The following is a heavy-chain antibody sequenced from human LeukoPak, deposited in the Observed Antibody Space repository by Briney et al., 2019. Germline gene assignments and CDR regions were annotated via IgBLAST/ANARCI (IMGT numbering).Heavy chain of an antibody. Sequence: GASVKVSCKASGGTFSSYAISWVRQAPGQGLEWMGGIIPIFGTANYAQKFQGRVTITTDESTSTAYMEPSSLRSEDTAVYYCARDDSSGYLDYWGQGTLVTVSS. J-gene: IGHJ4*02. CDR2: IIPIFGTA. D-gene: IGHD3-22*01. V-gene: IGHV1-69*05. CDR1: GGTFSSYA. CDR3: ARDDSSGYLDY.